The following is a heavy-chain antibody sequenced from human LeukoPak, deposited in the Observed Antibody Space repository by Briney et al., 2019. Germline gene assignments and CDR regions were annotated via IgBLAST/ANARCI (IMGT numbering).Heavy chain of an antibody. CDR1: GFTFSNAR. V-gene: IGHV3-15*01. D-gene: IGHD6-19*01. CDR2: IKSKTDGGTT. CDR3: TTDTEQWLVPFDY. J-gene: IGHJ4*02. Sequence: PGGSLRLSCAASGFTFSNARMSWVRQAPGKGLEWVGRIKSKTDGGTTDYAAPVKGRFTISRDDSKNTLYLQMNSLKTEDTAVYYCTTDTEQWLVPFDYWGQGTLVTVSS.